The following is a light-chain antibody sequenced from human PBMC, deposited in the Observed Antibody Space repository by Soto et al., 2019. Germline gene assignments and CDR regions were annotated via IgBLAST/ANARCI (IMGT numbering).Light chain of an antibody. Sequence: EIVMTQSPATLSVSPGERATLSCRASQSVSSNLAWYQQKPGQAPRLLIYGASTRATGIPARFSGSGSGTEFTLTISSLQSEDFAVYYCQQYESFSPYTFGQGTRLEI. CDR2: GAS. CDR1: QSVSSN. V-gene: IGKV3-15*01. CDR3: QQYESFSPYT. J-gene: IGKJ2*01.